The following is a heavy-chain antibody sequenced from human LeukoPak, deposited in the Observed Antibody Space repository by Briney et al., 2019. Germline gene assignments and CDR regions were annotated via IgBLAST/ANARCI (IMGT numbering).Heavy chain of an antibody. D-gene: IGHD3-16*02. CDR3: ARDMDLGGYTNPFDY. V-gene: IGHV1-46*01. CDR1: GYTFTGYW. CDR2: ISPSGGST. Sequence: ASVKVSCKAFGYTFTGYWMHWVRQAPGQGPEWMGVISPSGGSTIYAQKFKGRVTLTRDMSTSTDYLELSSLRSEDTAVYYCARDMDLGGYTNPFDYWGQGTLVTVSS. J-gene: IGHJ4*02.